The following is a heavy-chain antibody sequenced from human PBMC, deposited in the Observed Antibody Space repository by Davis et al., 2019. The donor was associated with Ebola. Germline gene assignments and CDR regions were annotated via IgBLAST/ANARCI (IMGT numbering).Heavy chain of an antibody. V-gene: IGHV3-23*01. J-gene: IGHJ3*02. Sequence: GESLKISCAASGFTFSSYAMSWVRQAPGKGLEWVSAISGSGGSTYYADSVKGRFTISRDNFKNTLYLQMNSLRAEDTAVYYCAKAGRWLQYPSEIWGQGTMVTVSS. CDR1: GFTFSSYA. CDR2: ISGSGGST. D-gene: IGHD5-24*01. CDR3: AKAGRWLQYPSEI.